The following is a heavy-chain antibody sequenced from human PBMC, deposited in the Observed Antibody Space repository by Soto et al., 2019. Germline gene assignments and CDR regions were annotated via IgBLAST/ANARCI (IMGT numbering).Heavy chain of an antibody. Sequence: GASVKVSCKASGYTFTSYGISWVRQAPGQGLEWMGWISAYDGNTNYAQKFQGRVTMTKDTSTDTAYMELSSLRSEDTAVYYCATGAYCGGDCYPPRYYGMDVWGQGTTVTVSS. J-gene: IGHJ6*02. CDR3: ATGAYCGGDCYPPRYYGMDV. V-gene: IGHV1-18*01. D-gene: IGHD2-21*02. CDR1: GYTFTSYG. CDR2: ISAYDGNT.